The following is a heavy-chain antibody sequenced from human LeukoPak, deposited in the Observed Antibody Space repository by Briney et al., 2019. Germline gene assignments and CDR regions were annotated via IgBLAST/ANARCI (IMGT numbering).Heavy chain of an antibody. V-gene: IGHV3-7*01. D-gene: IGHD6-13*01. CDR1: GFSFTSYW. J-gene: IGHJ4*02. CDR2: IKPDGGDK. Sequence: GGSLRLSCAASGFSFTSYWTNWVRQAPGKGLEWVANIKPDGGDKYYVDSARGRFTISRDNAKNSLYLQMNSLRAEDTAVYYCTAGASAYWGRGTLINVSS. CDR3: TAGASAY.